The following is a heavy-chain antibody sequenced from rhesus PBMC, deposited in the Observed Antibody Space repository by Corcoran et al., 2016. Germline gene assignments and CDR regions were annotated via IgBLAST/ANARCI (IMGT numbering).Heavy chain of an antibody. D-gene: IGHD4-17*01. V-gene: IGHV4-160*01. Sequence: QVQLQQWGEGLVTPSETLSLTCAIYGGAVSGYWWGWIREPSGKGLEWIGRIRSGGSTNYNPSLKSRVTISIDTSKNQFSLKLSAVTAADTAVYYCASRMATSMAPGYWGQGVLVTVSS. CDR2: IRSGGST. CDR3: ASRMATSMAPGY. J-gene: IGHJ4*01. CDR1: GGAVSGYW.